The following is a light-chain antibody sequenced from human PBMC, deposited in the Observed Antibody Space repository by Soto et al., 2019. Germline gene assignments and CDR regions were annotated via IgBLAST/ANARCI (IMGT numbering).Light chain of an antibody. V-gene: IGKV3-20*01. CDR1: QSISSSY. Sequence: EIVLTQSPGTLSVSPGERVTLSCRASQSISSSYLAWYQQRPGQAPRLLIFGASYRATGIPDRFSGSGSGTDFTLTMSRLEPEDFAVYYCQQHNSSPPEFPFGPGTKVDSK. CDR2: GAS. CDR3: QQHNSSPPEFP. J-gene: IGKJ3*01.